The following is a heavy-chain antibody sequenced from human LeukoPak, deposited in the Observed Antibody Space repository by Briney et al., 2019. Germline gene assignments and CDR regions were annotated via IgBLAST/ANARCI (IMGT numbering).Heavy chain of an antibody. J-gene: IGHJ4*02. D-gene: IGHD6-13*01. Sequence: GGSLRLSCAASGFTFSLYTMTWVRQAPGKGLEWVSAISGSGGRTYYADSVKGRFTISRDTSRDTLYLQMNSLRVDDTAVYYCGRRDSSSWFFDYWGQGSLVTVSS. CDR3: GRRDSSSWFFDY. V-gene: IGHV3-23*01. CDR2: ISGSGGRT. CDR1: GFTFSLYT.